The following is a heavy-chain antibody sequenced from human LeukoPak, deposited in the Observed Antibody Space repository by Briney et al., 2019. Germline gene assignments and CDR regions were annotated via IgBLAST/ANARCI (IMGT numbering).Heavy chain of an antibody. CDR2: INHSGST. J-gene: IGHJ4*02. V-gene: IGHV4-34*01. CDR1: GGSFSGYY. Sequence: SETLSLTCAVYGGSFSGYYWSWIRQPPGKGLEWIGEINHSGSTNYNPSLKSRVTISVDTSKNQFSLKLSSVTAADTAVYYCARLAKDDSSGYYTYWGQGTLVTVSS. D-gene: IGHD3-22*01. CDR3: ARLAKDDSSGYYTY.